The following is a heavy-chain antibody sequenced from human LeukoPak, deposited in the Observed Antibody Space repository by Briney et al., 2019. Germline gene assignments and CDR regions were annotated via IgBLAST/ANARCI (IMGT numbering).Heavy chain of an antibody. CDR1: GGSFSGYY. D-gene: IGHD6-25*01. V-gene: IGHV4-34*01. Sequence: PSETLSLTCAVYGGSFSGYYWSRIRQPPGKGLEWIGEINHSGGTKYNPSLKSRVTISVDTSKNQFSLKLSSVTAADTAVYYCARGAFTPYSSGSFPRGSHLVSLDYWGQGTLVTVSS. CDR3: ARGAFTPYSSGSFPRGSHLVSLDY. J-gene: IGHJ4*02. CDR2: INHSGGT.